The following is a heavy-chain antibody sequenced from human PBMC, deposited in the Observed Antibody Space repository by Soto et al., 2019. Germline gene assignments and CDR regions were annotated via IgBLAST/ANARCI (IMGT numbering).Heavy chain of an antibody. CDR2: ISAYNGNT. D-gene: IGHD2-21*02. J-gene: IGHJ4*02. CDR3: ARDGAHIVVVTATPYFDY. Sequence: VAAVKVSCKASGYTFTSYGISWVRQAPGQGXEWMGWISAYNGNTNDAQNLQGRVTMTTDTSTSTAYMELRSLSSDDTAVYYCARDGAHIVVVTATPYFDYWGQGTLVTVSS. CDR1: GYTFTSYG. V-gene: IGHV1-18*04.